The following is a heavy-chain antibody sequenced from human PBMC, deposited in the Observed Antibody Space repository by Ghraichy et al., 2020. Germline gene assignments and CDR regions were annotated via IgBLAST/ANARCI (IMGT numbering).Heavy chain of an antibody. CDR1: GFIFSNAW. CDR3: TTGPSSTRGYCSTTSCGNWFDP. D-gene: IGHD2-2*01. CDR2: IKSKTDGGTT. Sequence: GGSLRLSCAASGFIFSNAWMSWVRQAPGKGLEWVGRIKSKTDGGTTDYAAPVKGRFTISRDDSKNTLYLQMNSLKTEDTAVYYCTTGPSSTRGYCSTTSCGNWFDPWGQGTLVTVSS. V-gene: IGHV3-15*01. J-gene: IGHJ5*02.